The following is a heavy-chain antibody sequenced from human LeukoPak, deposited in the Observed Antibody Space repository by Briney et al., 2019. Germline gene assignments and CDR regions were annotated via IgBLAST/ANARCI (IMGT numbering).Heavy chain of an antibody. CDR3: ATTLRWKMRLQVEY. CDR2: INHSGST. Sequence: SETLSLTCAVYGGSLSGYYWSWIRQPPGKGLEWIGEINHSGSTNYNPSLKSRVTISVDTSKNQFSLKLSSVTAADTAVYYCATTLRWKMRLQVEYWGQGTLVTVSS. V-gene: IGHV4-34*01. CDR1: GGSLSGYY. D-gene: IGHD5-24*01. J-gene: IGHJ4*02.